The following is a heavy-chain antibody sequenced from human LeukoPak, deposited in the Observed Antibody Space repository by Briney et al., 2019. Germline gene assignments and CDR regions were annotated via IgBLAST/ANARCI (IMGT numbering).Heavy chain of an antibody. V-gene: IGHV4-39*07. CDR1: GGSISSSSYY. CDR2: IYYSGST. J-gene: IGHJ4*02. CDR3: ARGRVAVAGTDY. Sequence: SETLPLTCTVSGGSISSSSYYWGWIRQPPGKGLEWIGSIYYSGSTYYNPSLKSRVTISVDTSKNQFSLKLSSVTAADTAVYYCARGRVAVAGTDYWGQGTLVTVSS. D-gene: IGHD6-19*01.